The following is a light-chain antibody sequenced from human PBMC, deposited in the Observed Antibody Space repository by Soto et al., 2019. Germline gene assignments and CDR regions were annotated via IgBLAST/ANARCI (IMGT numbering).Light chain of an antibody. Sequence: QSALTQPASVSGSPGQSITISCTGTSSDVGSYNLVSWYQQHPGKAPKLMIYEVSKRPSGVFNRFSGSKSGNTASLTISGLQSEDEADYYCCSYAGSFTYVFGTGTKLTVL. V-gene: IGLV2-23*02. J-gene: IGLJ1*01. CDR3: CSYAGSFTYV. CDR2: EVS. CDR1: SSDVGSYNL.